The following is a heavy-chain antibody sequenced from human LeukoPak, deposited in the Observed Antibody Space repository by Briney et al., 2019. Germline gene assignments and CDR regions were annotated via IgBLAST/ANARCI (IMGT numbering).Heavy chain of an antibody. CDR2: INPNSGGT. Sequence: GASVKVSCKASGYTFTGYYMHWVRQAPGQGLEWMGWINPNSGGTNYAQKFQGWVTMTRGTSISTAYMELSRLRSDDTAVYYCARSGGSSDSYYYYGMDVWGQGTTVTVSS. V-gene: IGHV1-2*04. CDR3: ARSGGSSDSYYYYGMDV. CDR1: GYTFTGYY. D-gene: IGHD2-15*01. J-gene: IGHJ6*02.